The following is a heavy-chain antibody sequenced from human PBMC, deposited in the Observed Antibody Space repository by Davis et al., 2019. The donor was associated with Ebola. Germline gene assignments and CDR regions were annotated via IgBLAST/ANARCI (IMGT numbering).Heavy chain of an antibody. CDR2: IKPDGSVK. D-gene: IGHD5-12*01. Sequence: GESLKISCAASGLTFESYWMTWVRQSPGKGLEWVANIKPDGSVKGYVDSVKGRFTVSRDNAKNLLFLHMGSLGVDDTAVYYCARGAGWLIDFWGQGTLVTVSS. CDR1: GLTFESYW. J-gene: IGHJ4*02. V-gene: IGHV3-7*01. CDR3: ARGAGWLIDF.